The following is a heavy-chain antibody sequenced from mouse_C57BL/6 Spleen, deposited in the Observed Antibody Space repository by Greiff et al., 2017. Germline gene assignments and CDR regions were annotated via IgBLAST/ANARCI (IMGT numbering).Heavy chain of an antibody. V-gene: IGHV1-59*01. CDR1: GYTFTSYW. Sequence: VQLQQPGAELVRPGTSVKLSCKASGYTFTSYWMPWVKQRPGQGLEWIGVIDPSDSYTNYNQKFKGKATLTVDTASSTAYMQLSSLTSEDSAVYYCARGRITTVVAPFDYWGQGTTLTVSS. J-gene: IGHJ2*01. CDR2: IDPSDSYT. D-gene: IGHD1-1*01. CDR3: ARGRITTVVAPFDY.